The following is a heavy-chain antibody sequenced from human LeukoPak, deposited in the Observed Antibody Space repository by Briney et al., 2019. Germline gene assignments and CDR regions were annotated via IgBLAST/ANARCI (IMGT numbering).Heavy chain of an antibody. CDR3: ARMGNPATVTADY. CDR1: GGSISSYY. Sequence: SETLSLTCTVSGGSISSYYWSWIRQPPGKGLEWIGYIYYSGSTIYNPSLKSRVTISVDTSKNQFSLKLNSVTAADTAVYYCARMGNPATVTADYWGQGTLVTVSS. J-gene: IGHJ4*02. D-gene: IGHD4-17*01. CDR2: IYYSGST. V-gene: IGHV4-59*08.